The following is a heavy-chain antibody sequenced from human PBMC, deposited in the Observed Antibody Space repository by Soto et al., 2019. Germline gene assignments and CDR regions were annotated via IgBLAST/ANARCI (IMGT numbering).Heavy chain of an antibody. CDR2: IIPIFGTT. CDR3: AAGYHFNY. CDR1: GGTFSSYA. Sequence: QVQLVQSGAEVKKPGSSVKVSCKASGGTFSSYAISWVRQAPGQGLEWMGGIIPIFGTTNYAQKFQGRVTITADECMSTAYMEMNSLRSEDTGPYYCAAGYHFNYWGQGTLVTVSS. J-gene: IGHJ4*02. D-gene: IGHD1-1*01. V-gene: IGHV1-69*01.